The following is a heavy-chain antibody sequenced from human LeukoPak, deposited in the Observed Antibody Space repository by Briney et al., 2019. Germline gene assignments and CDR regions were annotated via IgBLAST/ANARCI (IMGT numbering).Heavy chain of an antibody. CDR1: GFTFSSYG. D-gene: IGHD2-21*01. J-gene: IGHJ3*02. CDR2: IRYDGSNK. V-gene: IGHV3-30*02. Sequence: GGSLRLSCAASGFTFSSYGMHWVRQAPGKGLEWVAFIRYDGSNKYYADSVKGRFTISRDNAKNSLYLQMNSLRAEDTAVYYCARAYCGGDCYSAFDIWGQGTMVTVS. CDR3: ARAYCGGDCYSAFDI.